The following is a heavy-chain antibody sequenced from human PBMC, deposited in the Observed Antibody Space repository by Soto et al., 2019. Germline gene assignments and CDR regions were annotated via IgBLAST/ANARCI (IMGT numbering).Heavy chain of an antibody. CDR2: IRNKATSYTT. CDR3: VSVVVGAPDY. Sequence: EVQLAESGGGLVQSGASLSLSCSAYGLSFSDHYMDWVRQAPGQGLEWVGRIRNKATSYTTDYAASVKGRFTISRDDSKTSLYLQMNSLQTEDTAVYYCVSVVVGAPDYWGQGTLVTVSS. CDR1: GLSFSDHY. D-gene: IGHD2-2*01. V-gene: IGHV3-72*01. J-gene: IGHJ4*02.